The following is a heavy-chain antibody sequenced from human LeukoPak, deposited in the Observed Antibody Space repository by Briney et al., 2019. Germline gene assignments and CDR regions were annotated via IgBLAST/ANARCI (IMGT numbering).Heavy chain of an antibody. J-gene: IGHJ2*01. D-gene: IGHD3-22*01. CDR2: IIPIFGTA. CDR1: GYTFTSYY. V-gene: IGHV1-69*05. Sequence: SVRVSCKASGYTFTSYYMHWVRQAPGQGLEWMGGIIPIFGTANYAQKFQGRVTITTDESTSTAYMELSSLRSEDTAVYYCASGSTYYYDSSGLAFDLWGRGTLVTVSS. CDR3: ASGSTYYYDSSGLAFDL.